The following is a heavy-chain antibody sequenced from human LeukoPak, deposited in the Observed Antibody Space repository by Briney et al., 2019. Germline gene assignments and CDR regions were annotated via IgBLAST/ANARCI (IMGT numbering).Heavy chain of an antibody. V-gene: IGHV1-2*06. CDR2: INPNNGAT. Sequence: WASVTVSCTASGYTFTGYYMHWVRQAPGQGLEWMGRINPNNGATNYAQKLQGRVTITGDTSISTAYMELSSLRSDDTAVYYCTRETGSYHGNDYWGQGTLVTVSS. D-gene: IGHD1-26*01. J-gene: IGHJ4*02. CDR3: TRETGSYHGNDY. CDR1: GYTFTGYY.